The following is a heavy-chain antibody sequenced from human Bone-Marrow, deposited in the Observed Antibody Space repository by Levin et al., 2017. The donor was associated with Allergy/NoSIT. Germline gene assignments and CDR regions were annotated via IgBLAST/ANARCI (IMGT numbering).Heavy chain of an antibody. Sequence: HSQTLSLPCSVSGGSIRSSFYYWGWIRQPPGKGLEWIGSMYYSGSTDYNPSLQSRVTISVDTSKNQFSLHLTSVTAADTAIYYCARPRAAWDRRCAFDIWGRGTVVAVSS. V-gene: IGHV4-39*01. J-gene: IGHJ3*02. CDR1: GGSIRSSFYY. D-gene: IGHD1-14*01. CDR2: MYYSGST. CDR3: ARPRAAWDRRCAFDI.